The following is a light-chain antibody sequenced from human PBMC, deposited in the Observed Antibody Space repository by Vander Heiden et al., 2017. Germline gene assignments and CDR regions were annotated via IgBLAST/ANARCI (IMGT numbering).Light chain of an antibody. CDR1: SSNIGAGYD. CDR3: QSSDSSLSGAV. V-gene: IGLV1-40*01. J-gene: IGLJ3*02. CDR2: GNS. Sequence: QSVLTQPPSVSGAPGQRVTISCTGSSSNIGAGYDVHWYQQLPGTAPKLLIFGNSNRPSGVPDRFSGYKAGTYASPETNGLQAEDEADDYCQSSDSSLSGAVFGGGTKLTVL.